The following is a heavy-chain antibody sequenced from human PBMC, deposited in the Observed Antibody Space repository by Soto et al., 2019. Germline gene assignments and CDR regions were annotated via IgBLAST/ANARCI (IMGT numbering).Heavy chain of an antibody. CDR2: IIPIFGTA. CDR3: ARVYDSSGYYFAY. D-gene: IGHD3-22*01. V-gene: IGHV1-69*13. Sequence: GASVKVSCKASGGTFSSYAISWVRQAPGQGLEWMGGIIPIFGTANYAQKFQGRVTITADESASTAYMELSSLRSEDTAVYYCARVYDSSGYYFAYWGQGTLVTVSS. CDR1: GGTFSSYA. J-gene: IGHJ4*02.